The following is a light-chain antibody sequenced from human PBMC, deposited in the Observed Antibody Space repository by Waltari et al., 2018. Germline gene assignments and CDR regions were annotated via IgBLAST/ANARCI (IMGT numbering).Light chain of an antibody. CDR1: SSDVCGYNY. V-gene: IGLV2-14*03. J-gene: IGLJ2*01. CDR3: SSYVSSDTLEL. CDR2: DVS. Sequence: HSALTQPPPVSGSPGQSLTISCPGTSSDVCGYNYVSWYQQHPGKAPKLMIFDVSNRPSGVSSRFSGSKSGNTASLTISGLQAEDEADYYCSSYVSSDTLELFGGGTSLTVL.